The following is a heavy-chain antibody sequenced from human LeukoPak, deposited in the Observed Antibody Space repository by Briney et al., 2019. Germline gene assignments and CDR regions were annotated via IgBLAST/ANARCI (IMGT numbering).Heavy chain of an antibody. V-gene: IGHV3-7*01. D-gene: IGHD6-19*01. CDR3: ARDLSRSEFHCLDY. Sequence: TGGSLRLSCAASEFTFSSYWMSWVRQAPGKGLEWVANIKQDGSEKYYVDSVKGRFTISRDNAKNSLYLQMNSLRAEDTAVYYCARDLSRSEFHCLDYWGQGTLVTVSS. J-gene: IGHJ4*02. CDR2: IKQDGSEK. CDR1: EFTFSSYW.